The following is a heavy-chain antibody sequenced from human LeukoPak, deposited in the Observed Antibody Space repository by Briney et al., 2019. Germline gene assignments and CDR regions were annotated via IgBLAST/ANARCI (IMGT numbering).Heavy chain of an antibody. CDR3: GKTTGGYSSGQKPAWPVDY. D-gene: IGHD5-18*01. CDR2: IFGSGGSP. J-gene: IGHJ4*02. CDR1: GFTFGSHA. Sequence: GGSLRLSCEASGFTFGSHAMYWVRQAPGKGLKWVAGIFGSGGSPHYADPVKGRFTISRDNSRNTVYLQINSLRAEDTAVYYCGKTTGGYSSGQKPAWPVDYWGQGTLVTVFS. V-gene: IGHV3-23*01.